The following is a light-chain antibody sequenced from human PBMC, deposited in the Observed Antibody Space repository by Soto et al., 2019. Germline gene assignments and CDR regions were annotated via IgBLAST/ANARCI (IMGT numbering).Light chain of an antibody. CDR3: QQYDSSPLT. V-gene: IGKV3-20*01. CDR1: QSVSSNF. J-gene: IGKJ4*01. Sequence: EIVLTQSPGTLSSSPGERATLSCRASQSVSSNFLAWYQQKPGQAPRLLIYGASSRATGIPDRFSGSGSGTDFTLNISRLEPEDFAVYYCQQYDSSPLTFGGGTKVEIK. CDR2: GAS.